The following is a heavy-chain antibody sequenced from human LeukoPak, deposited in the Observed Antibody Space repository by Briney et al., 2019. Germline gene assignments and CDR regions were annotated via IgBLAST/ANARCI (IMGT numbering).Heavy chain of an antibody. V-gene: IGHV3-23*01. J-gene: IGHJ4*02. CDR1: GFTFGSYA. CDR3: ARDLAYCGGDCPTDY. CDR2: ISASGYST. Sequence: GGSLRLSCAASGFTFGSYAMNWVRQAPGKGLEWVSAISASGYSTYYADSVKGRFTISRDNSKNTLYLQMNSLRAEDTAIYYCARDLAYCGGDCPTDYWGRGTLVTVSS. D-gene: IGHD2-21*02.